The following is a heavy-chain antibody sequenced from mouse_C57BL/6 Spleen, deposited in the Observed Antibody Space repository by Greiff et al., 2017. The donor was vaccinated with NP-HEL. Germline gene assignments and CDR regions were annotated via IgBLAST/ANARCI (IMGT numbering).Heavy chain of an antibody. CDR2: IDPETGGT. CDR1: GYTFTDYE. J-gene: IGHJ2*01. V-gene: IGHV1-15*01. Sequence: QVQLQQSGAELVRPGASVTLSCKASGYTFTDYEMHWVKQTPVHGLKWIGAIDPETGGTAYNQKFKGKAILTADKSSSTAYMELRSLTSEDSAVYYCTRGDITTVVATKDYWGQGTTLTVSS. D-gene: IGHD1-1*01. CDR3: TRGDITTVVATKDY.